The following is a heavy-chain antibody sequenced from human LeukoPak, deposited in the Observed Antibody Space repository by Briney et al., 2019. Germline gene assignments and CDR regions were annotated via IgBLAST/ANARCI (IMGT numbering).Heavy chain of an antibody. D-gene: IGHD3-3*01. CDR2: INHSGST. CDR1: GRSFSGYY. Sequence: SETLSLTCAVYGRSFSGYYWSWIRQPPGKGLEWIGEINHSGSTNYNPSLKSRVTISVDTSKNQFSLKLSSVTAADTAVYYCARGHYDFWSGYYTPFDYWGQGTLVTVSS. V-gene: IGHV4-34*01. J-gene: IGHJ4*02. CDR3: ARGHYDFWSGYYTPFDY.